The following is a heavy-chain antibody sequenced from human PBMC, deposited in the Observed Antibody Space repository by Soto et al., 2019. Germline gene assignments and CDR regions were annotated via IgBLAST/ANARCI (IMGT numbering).Heavy chain of an antibody. V-gene: IGHV4-31*03. D-gene: IGHD6-25*01. Sequence: QVQLQESGPGLVKPSQTLSLTCTITGAFVNSGNDYWRYYWSGIRQRPGKGLEWIGNIYYIGTTDYNPSLKSRVTISVDTSKNEFSLTLRSVTAADTAMYYCARNESGKGWFDPWGQGTLVTVSS. J-gene: IGHJ5*02. CDR2: IYYIGTT. CDR1: GAFVNSGNDY. CDR3: ARNESGKGWFDP.